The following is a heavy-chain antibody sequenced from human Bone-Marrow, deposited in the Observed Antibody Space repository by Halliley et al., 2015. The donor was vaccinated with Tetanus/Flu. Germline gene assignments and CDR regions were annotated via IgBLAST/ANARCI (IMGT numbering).Heavy chain of an antibody. D-gene: IGHD3-3*01. V-gene: IGHV4-39*01. CDR1: GDSITSSTYY. CDR3: AVLDYDVLSGYPYFDY. J-gene: IGHJ4*02. Sequence: TLSLTCTVSGDSITSSTYYWAWIRQPPGKGLEWIGSIYSGGSTYYNPSLESRITVSIATSRNQFSLKLTSVTAADTAVYYCAVLDYDVLSGYPYFDYWGQGTLVTVSS. CDR2: IYSGGST.